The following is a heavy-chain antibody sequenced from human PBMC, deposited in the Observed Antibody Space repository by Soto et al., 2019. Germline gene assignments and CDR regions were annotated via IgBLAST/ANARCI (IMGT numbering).Heavy chain of an antibody. Sequence: QAGGSLRLSCAASGFTFYTYGMHWVRQVPGKGLQWVAVIWYDGGTKYYADSVRGRFTVSRDNSKNTLYLQMNSLRDEDTAVYYCARIDCTGNNCNPYYHYGMDVWGQGTTVTVSS. CDR3: ARIDCTGNNCNPYYHYGMDV. V-gene: IGHV3-33*01. D-gene: IGHD2-8*02. CDR1: GFTFYTYG. J-gene: IGHJ6*02. CDR2: IWYDGGTK.